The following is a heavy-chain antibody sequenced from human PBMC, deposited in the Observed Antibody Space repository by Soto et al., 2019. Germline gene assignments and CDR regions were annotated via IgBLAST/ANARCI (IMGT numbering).Heavy chain of an antibody. CDR3: AREEWLAFSNP. CDR2: ISAYNGNT. D-gene: IGHD6-19*01. V-gene: IGHV1-18*01. Sequence: ASVKVSWKASGYTFTSYGISWVRQAPGQGLEWMEWISAYNGNTNYAQKLQGRVTMTTDTSTSTAYMELRSLRSDDTAVYYCAREEWLAFSNPWGQGTLVTVSS. J-gene: IGHJ5*02. CDR1: GYTFTSYG.